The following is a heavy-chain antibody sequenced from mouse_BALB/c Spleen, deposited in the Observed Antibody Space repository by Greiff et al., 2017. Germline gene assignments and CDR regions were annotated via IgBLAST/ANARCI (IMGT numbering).Heavy chain of an antibody. CDR3: ARGFITTATGYAMDY. CDR1: GFTFSSYG. CDR2: INSNGGST. D-gene: IGHD1-2*01. V-gene: IGHV5-6-3*01. Sequence: EVMLVESGGDLVKPGGSLKLSCAASGFTFSSYGMSWVRQTPDKRLELVATINSNGGSTYYPDSVKGRFTISRDNAKNTLYLQMSSLKSEDTAMYYCARGFITTATGYAMDYWGQGTSVTVSS. J-gene: IGHJ4*01.